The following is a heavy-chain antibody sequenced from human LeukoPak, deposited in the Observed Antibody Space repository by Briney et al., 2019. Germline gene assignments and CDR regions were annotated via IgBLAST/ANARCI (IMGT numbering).Heavy chain of an antibody. CDR3: ARGYRSSSSYYYYGMDV. D-gene: IGHD6-6*01. CDR1: GYTFTGYY. CDR2: INPNSGGT. Sequence: ASVKVSCKASGYTFTGYYMHWVRQAPGQGLEWTGWINPNSGGTNYAQKFQGRVTMTRDTSISTAYMELSRLRSDDTAVYYCARGYRSSSSYYYYGMDVWGQGTTVTVSS. V-gene: IGHV1-2*02. J-gene: IGHJ6*02.